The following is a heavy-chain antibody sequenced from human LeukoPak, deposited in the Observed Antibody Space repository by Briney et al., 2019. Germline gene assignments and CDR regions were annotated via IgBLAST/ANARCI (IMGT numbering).Heavy chain of an antibody. D-gene: IGHD3-10*01. CDR1: GFTFSSYW. V-gene: IGHV3-23*01. CDR3: AKVLITMVRGVIKGPADY. J-gene: IGHJ4*02. Sequence: GGSLRLSCAASGFTFSSYWMHWVRQAPGKGLVWVSAISGSGGSTYYADSVKGRFTISRDNSKNTLYLQMNSLRAEDTAVYYCAKVLITMVRGVIKGPADYWGQGTLVTVSS. CDR2: ISGSGGST.